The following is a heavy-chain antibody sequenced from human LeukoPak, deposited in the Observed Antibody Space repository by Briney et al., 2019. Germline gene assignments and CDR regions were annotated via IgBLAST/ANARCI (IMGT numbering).Heavy chain of an antibody. CDR2: INHSGGT. Sequence: SETLSLTCAVYGGSFSGYYWSWIRQPPGKGLEWIGEINHSGGTNYNPSLKSRVTISVDTSKNQFSLKLSSVTAADTAVYYCARQGRRGWFDPWGQGTLVTVS. J-gene: IGHJ5*02. CDR3: ARQGRRGWFDP. V-gene: IGHV4-34*01. CDR1: GGSFSGYY.